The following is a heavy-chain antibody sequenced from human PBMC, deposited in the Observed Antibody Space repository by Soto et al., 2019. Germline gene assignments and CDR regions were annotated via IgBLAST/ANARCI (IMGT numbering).Heavy chain of an antibody. D-gene: IGHD2-2*03. CDR3: ARDRWMSRANWFDP. Sequence: QVELQQSGPGLVKASETLSLSCTVFGGSIDSYYWSWIRQAPGKGLEWIGHISDSGTTNYNPSLGSRVTISVDTSRKLVSLKLSSVTAADTAVYFCARDRWMSRANWFDPWGPGTLVTVSS. CDR2: ISDSGTT. V-gene: IGHV4-59*12. J-gene: IGHJ5*02. CDR1: GGSIDSYY.